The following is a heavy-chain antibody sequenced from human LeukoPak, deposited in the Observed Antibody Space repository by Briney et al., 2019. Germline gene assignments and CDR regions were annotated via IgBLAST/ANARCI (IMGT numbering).Heavy chain of an antibody. Sequence: SVKVSCTASGGTFSSYAINWVRQAPGQGLEWMGGIIPIFGTANYAQKFQGRVPITAVESMSTAYMEVSSLRSEDTAVYYCARGWLAETTVVTPYNYWGQGTLVTVSS. D-gene: IGHD4-23*01. CDR2: IIPIFGTA. V-gene: IGHV1-69*13. J-gene: IGHJ4*02. CDR1: GGTFSSYA. CDR3: ARGWLAETTVVTPYNY.